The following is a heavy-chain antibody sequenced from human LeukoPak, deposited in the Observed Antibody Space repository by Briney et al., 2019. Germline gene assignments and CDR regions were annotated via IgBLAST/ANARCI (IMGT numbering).Heavy chain of an antibody. CDR2: IYYSGST. J-gene: IGHJ4*02. CDR3: ARDDPERYFDY. CDR1: GGSISSGGYY. Sequence: SQTLSLTCTVSGGSISSGGYYWSWIRQQPGKGLEWIGYIYYSGSTYYNPSLKSRVTISVDTSKNQFSLKLSSVTAADTAVYYCARDDPERYFDYWGQGTLVTVSS. V-gene: IGHV4-31*03.